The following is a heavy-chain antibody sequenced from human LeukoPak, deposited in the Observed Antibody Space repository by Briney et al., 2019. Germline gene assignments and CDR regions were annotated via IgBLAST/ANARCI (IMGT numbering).Heavy chain of an antibody. CDR1: GYSFTSYY. D-gene: IGHD3-3*01. Sequence: ASVKVSCKASGYSFTSYYMHWVRQAPGQGLEWMGIINPSGGSTSYAQKFQGRVTMTRGTSKSTVYMELSSLRSEDTAVYYCARSVSVRFLIWFDPWGQGILVTVSS. CDR3: ARSVSVRFLIWFDP. V-gene: IGHV1-46*01. CDR2: INPSGGST. J-gene: IGHJ5*02.